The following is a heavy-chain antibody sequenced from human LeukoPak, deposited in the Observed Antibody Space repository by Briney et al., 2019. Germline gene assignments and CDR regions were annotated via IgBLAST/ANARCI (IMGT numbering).Heavy chain of an antibody. CDR1: RFSFSSYW. CDR3: ARALVAGVTLNALDI. V-gene: IGHV3-74*01. J-gene: IGHJ3*02. D-gene: IGHD2-15*01. Sequence: AGGSLRLSCAASRFSFSSYWTHWVRQAPGNGLVWDARTQYDGSTTNYADSVKGRFTISRDNAKKTLYVQMNSLRAEDTAVYYCARALVAGVTLNALDIWGQGTMVTVSS. CDR2: TQYDGSTT.